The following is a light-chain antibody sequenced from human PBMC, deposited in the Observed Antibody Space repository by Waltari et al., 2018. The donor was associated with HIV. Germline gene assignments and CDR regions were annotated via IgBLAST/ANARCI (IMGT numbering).Light chain of an antibody. CDR3: QQSYIRPST. CDR2: TAS. CDR1: HSIDKY. J-gene: IGKJ2*02. Sequence: DIKMTQSPSSLSASVGDRVTLTCRASHSIDKYLNWYQHKPGKAPKLLIYTASSLQSGVPSRFSGSGSGTDFTLTISSLQPEDFATYYCQQSYIRPSTFGQGTKLE. V-gene: IGKV1-39*01.